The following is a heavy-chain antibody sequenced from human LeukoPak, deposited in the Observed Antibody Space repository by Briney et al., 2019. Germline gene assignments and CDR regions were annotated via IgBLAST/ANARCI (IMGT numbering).Heavy chain of an antibody. Sequence: GTLRLSCAASGFTFSNYAMNWVRQAPGKGLEWVSAISGSGGRTYYADSVKGRFTISRDNSKNTLCLQMNSLRAEDTALYYCTKPPRGSGEDYWGQGTLVTVSS. V-gene: IGHV3-23*01. CDR1: GFTFSNYA. CDR3: TKPPRGSGEDY. D-gene: IGHD3-10*01. J-gene: IGHJ4*02. CDR2: ISGSGGRT.